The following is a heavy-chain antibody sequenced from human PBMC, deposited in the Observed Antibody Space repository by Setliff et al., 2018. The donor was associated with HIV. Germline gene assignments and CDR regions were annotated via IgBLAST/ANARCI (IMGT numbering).Heavy chain of an antibody. CDR3: ARVATGPESFDI. D-gene: IGHD3-9*01. CDR1: GDSINNYY. J-gene: IGHJ3*02. V-gene: IGHV4-59*01. CDR2: VYSTGST. Sequence: PSETLSLTCTVSGDSINNYYWSWIRQPPGKGLEWIGYVYSTGSTNSKSSLKSRVTISVDTSKNQFSLKLSSVTAADTAVYYCARVATGPESFDIWGQGTTVTVSS.